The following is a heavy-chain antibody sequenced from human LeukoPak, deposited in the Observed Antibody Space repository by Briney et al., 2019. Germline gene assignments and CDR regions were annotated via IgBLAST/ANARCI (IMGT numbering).Heavy chain of an antibody. V-gene: IGHV1-69*05. J-gene: IGHJ3*02. CDR1: GGTFSSYA. D-gene: IGHD2-21*02. CDR3: ARGDIVVVTAIYNFDI. CDR2: IIPIFGTA. Sequence: GASVKVSCKASGGTFSSYAISWVRQAPGQGLEWMGGIIPIFGTANYAQKFQGRVTITTDESTSTAYMELSSLRSEDTAVYYCARGDIVVVTAIYNFDIWGQGTMVTVSS.